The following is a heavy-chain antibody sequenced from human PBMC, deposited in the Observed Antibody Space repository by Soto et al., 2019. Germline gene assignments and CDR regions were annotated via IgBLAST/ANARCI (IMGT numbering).Heavy chain of an antibody. J-gene: IGHJ6*02. CDR2: IYYSGST. V-gene: IGHV4-31*03. CDR3: ARAAGYCSGGSCYLGGRDYCMDV. CDR1: GGSISSGGYY. D-gene: IGHD2-15*01. Sequence: SETLSLTCTVSGGSISSGGYYWSWIRQHPGKGLEWIGYIYYSGSTYYNPSLKSRVTISVDTSKNQFSLKLSSVTAADTAVYYCARAAGYCSGGSCYLGGRDYCMDVWGQGTTVTVSS.